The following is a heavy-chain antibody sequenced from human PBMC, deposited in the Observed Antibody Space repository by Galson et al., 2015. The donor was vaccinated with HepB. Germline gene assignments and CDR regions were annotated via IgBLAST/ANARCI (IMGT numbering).Heavy chain of an antibody. J-gene: IGHJ4*02. CDR3: AKDRGLRDYDSLDY. Sequence: SLRLSCATSGFSFDDYAMHWVRQAPGKGLEWVSSISWNGGGITYADSVKGRFTISRDNAKNSVFLQMNSLRDEDTAFYYCAKDRGLRDYDSLDYWGQGTLVTVSS. CDR1: GFSFDDYA. CDR2: ISWNGGGI. D-gene: IGHD3-22*01. V-gene: IGHV3-9*01.